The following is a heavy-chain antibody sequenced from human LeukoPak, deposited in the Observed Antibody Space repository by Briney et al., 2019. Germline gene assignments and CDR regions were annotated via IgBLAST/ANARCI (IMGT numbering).Heavy chain of an antibody. CDR1: GVSFRGYY. J-gene: IGHJ5*02. V-gene: IGHV4-34*01. Sequence: SETLSLTCAVYGVSFRGYYWSWIRQPPGKGLEWIGEINHSGSTNYNPSLKSRVTISVDTSTNQFSLKLSSVTAADTAVYYCARGPACSGGSCYPYWFDPWGQGNLVTVSS. CDR2: INHSGST. CDR3: ARGPACSGGSCYPYWFDP. D-gene: IGHD2-15*01.